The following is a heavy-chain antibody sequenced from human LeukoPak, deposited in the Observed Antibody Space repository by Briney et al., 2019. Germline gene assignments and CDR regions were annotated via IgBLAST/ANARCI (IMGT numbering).Heavy chain of an antibody. V-gene: IGHV3-7*03. CDR1: GFTLSDYW. Sequence: PGGSLRLSCAASGFTLSDYWMSWVRQAPGKGLEWVANIKQDGSKLSYVDSVKGRFTVSRDNAKNSLYLQMNSLRAEDTAVYYCAKGIPRADAFDIWGQGTVVTVSS. CDR2: IKQDGSKL. J-gene: IGHJ3*02. CDR3: AKGIPRADAFDI.